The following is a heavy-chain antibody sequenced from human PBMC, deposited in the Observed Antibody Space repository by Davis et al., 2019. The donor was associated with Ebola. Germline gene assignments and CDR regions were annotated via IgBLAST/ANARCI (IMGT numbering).Heavy chain of an antibody. CDR1: GFTFSSYG. CDR2: ISYDGSNK. J-gene: IGHJ4*02. CDR3: AKDSIMVRGAPSD. V-gene: IGHV3-30*18. D-gene: IGHD3-10*01. Sequence: GESLKISCAASGFTFSSYGMHWVRQAPGKGLEWVAFISYDGSNKYYVDSVKGRFTISRDNSKNTLYLQMNSLRAEDTAIYYCAKDSIMVRGAPSDWGQGTLVTVSS.